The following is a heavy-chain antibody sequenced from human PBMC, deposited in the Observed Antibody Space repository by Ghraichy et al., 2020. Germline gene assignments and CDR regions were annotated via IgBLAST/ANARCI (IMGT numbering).Heavy chain of an antibody. CDR1: GGSVNTGPYF. J-gene: IGHJ4*02. D-gene: IGHD2-21*02. CDR2: IHSTGST. CDR3: ALEECDGDCFFTY. Sequence: SETLSLTCTVSGGSVNTGPYFWTWILQHPATGLYCICYIHSTGSTYYKSSLKSRVTVSMDTSKNQFSLRLRSVTAADSAVYYCALEECDGDCFFTYWGQGALVTVSS. V-gene: IGHV4-31*03.